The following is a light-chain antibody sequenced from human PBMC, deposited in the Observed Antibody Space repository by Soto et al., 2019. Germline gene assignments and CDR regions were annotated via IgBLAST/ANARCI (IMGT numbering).Light chain of an antibody. J-gene: IGLJ2*01. CDR3: QSYDSSLSGRVV. CDR1: SSDVGGYNY. Sequence: QSVLTQPRSVSGSPGQSVTISCTGTSSDVGGYNYVSWYQQHPGKAPKLMIYDVSKRPSGVPDRFSGSRSGNTASLTISGLQAEDEADYYCQSYDSSLSGRVVFGGGTKLTVL. V-gene: IGLV2-11*01. CDR2: DVS.